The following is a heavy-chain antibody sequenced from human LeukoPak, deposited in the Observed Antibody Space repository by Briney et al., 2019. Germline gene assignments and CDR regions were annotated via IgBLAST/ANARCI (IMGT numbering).Heavy chain of an antibody. J-gene: IGHJ4*02. V-gene: IGHV1-2*02. Sequence: ASVKVSCKASGYTFTGYYMHWVRQAPGQGLEWMGWINPNSGGTNYAQKFQGRVTMTRDTSISTAYMELSRLRSDDTAVYYCARVPPVGATIDRVDMDYFDYWGQGTLVTVSS. CDR3: ARVPPVGATIDRVDMDYFDY. CDR2: INPNSGGT. CDR1: GYTFTGYY. D-gene: IGHD1-26*01.